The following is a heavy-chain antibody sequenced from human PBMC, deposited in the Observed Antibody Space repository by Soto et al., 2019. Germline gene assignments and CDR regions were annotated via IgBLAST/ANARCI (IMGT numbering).Heavy chain of an antibody. CDR2: RYYSEST. Sequence: SETLSLTCTVSGGSITTGGYYWSWIRQLPGKGLEWIGHRYYSESTYYNPSLKSRVSISLDTSKNQFSLKLSFVTAADTAMYYCARTKCSGGSCYSWSLDYWGQGTPVTVSA. J-gene: IGHJ4*02. CDR3: ARTKCSGGSCYSWSLDY. V-gene: IGHV4-31*03. CDR1: GGSITTGGYY. D-gene: IGHD2-15*01.